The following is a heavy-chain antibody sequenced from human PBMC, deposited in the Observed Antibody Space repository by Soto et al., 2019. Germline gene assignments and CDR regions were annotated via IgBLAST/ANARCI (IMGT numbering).Heavy chain of an antibody. V-gene: IGHV4-61*01. CDR2: TFVTGAT. CDR3: ARGRSDSEGSSFGRRMDG. D-gene: IGHD3-10*01. CDR1: GEALGSGQSY. Sequence: QVQLQESGPGLVKSSETLSLRCFVSGEALGSGQSYWNWIRQGPGKGMAWIGQTFVTGATKYSASLNSQVIMSVDTCKSEMCLTLTSVTAADSATYFCARGRSDSEGSSFGRRMDGWGQGTTVTVSS. J-gene: IGHJ6*02.